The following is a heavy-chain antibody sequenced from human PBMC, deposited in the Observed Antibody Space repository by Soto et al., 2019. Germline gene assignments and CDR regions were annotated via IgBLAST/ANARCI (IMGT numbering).Heavy chain of an antibody. CDR2: IWYDGSNK. V-gene: IGHV3-33*01. Sequence: PGGSLRLSCAASGFTFSSYGMHWVRQAPGKGLEWVAVIWYDGSNKYYADSVKGRFTISRDNSKNTLYLQMNSLRAEDTAVYYCARDLVHRVTKSDYYGMDVWGQGTTVTVSS. D-gene: IGHD4-17*01. J-gene: IGHJ6*02. CDR3: ARDLVHRVTKSDYYGMDV. CDR1: GFTFSSYG.